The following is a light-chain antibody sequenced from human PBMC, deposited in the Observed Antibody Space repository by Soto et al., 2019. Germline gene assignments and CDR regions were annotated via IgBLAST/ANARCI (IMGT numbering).Light chain of an antibody. J-gene: IGLJ2*01. CDR1: SSDVGSYNL. Sequence: QSALTQPASVSGSPGQSITISCTGTSSDVGSYNLVSWYQQHPGTAPRLLIYEGTKRPPGVSSRFSGSKSGNTASLTISGLQTEDEADYYCCSYAGNNTVVFGGGTKLTVL. CDR2: EGT. V-gene: IGLV2-23*01. CDR3: CSYAGNNTVV.